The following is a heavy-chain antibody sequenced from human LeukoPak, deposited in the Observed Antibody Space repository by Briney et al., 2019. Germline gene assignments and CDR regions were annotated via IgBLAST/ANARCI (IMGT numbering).Heavy chain of an antibody. D-gene: IGHD6-13*01. CDR1: GYTFTSYD. CDR3: LISASDHYYFDY. CDR2: MNPNSGNT. V-gene: IGHV1-8*01. Sequence: ASVKVSCKASGYTFTSYDINWVRQATGQGLERMGWMNPNSGNTGYAQKFQGRVTMTRSTSISTAYMELSSLRSDDTAVYYCLISASDHYYFDYWGQGTLDTVSS. J-gene: IGHJ4*02.